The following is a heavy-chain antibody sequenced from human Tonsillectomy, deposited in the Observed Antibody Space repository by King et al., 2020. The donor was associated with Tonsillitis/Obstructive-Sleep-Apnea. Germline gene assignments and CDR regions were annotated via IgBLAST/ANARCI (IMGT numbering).Heavy chain of an antibody. D-gene: IGHD5-18*01. CDR3: ARGPRGYSYGSVDY. CDR2: INPNRGGT. Sequence: QLVQSGAEVKKPGASVKVSCKASGYTFTDYYMHWVRQAPGQGLEWMGWINPNRGGTDSAQKFRGRVTMTRDTSISTAYMELSSLTSDDTAVYYCARGPRGYSYGSVDYWGQGTLVTVSS. V-gene: IGHV1-2*02. CDR1: GYTFTDYY. J-gene: IGHJ4*02.